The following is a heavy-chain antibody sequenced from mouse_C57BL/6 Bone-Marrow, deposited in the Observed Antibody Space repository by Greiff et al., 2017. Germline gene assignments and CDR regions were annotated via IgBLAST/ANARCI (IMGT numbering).Heavy chain of an antibody. CDR3: ARDAPIYYAMDY. Sequence: DVMLVESGGGLVQSGRSLRLSCATSGFTFSDFYMEWVRQAPGKGLEWIAASRNKANDYTTEYSASVKGLFIFSRDTSQSILYLQMNALRAEDTAIYYCARDAPIYYAMDYWGQGTSVTVSS. J-gene: IGHJ4*01. CDR1: GFTFSDFY. D-gene: IGHD2-3*01. CDR2: SRNKANDYTT. V-gene: IGHV7-1*01.